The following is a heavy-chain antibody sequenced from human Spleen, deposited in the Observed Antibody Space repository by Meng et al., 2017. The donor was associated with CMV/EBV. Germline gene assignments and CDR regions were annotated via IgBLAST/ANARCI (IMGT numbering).Heavy chain of an antibody. CDR1: GFTVSTNY. J-gene: IGHJ4*02. D-gene: IGHD1-26*01. CDR2: IYAGGRT. CDR3: ARGDSGSSAPLDS. V-gene: IGHV3-53*01. Sequence: GESLKISCAASGFTVSTNYMSWVRQAPGKGLEWVSVIYAGGRTFYADSVKGRFIVSRDDSTNTVFLQVNSLRAEDTAVYFCARGDSGSSAPLDSWSQGTLVTVSS.